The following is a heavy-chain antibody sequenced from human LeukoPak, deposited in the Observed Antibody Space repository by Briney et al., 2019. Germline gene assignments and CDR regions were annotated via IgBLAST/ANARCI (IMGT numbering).Heavy chain of an antibody. V-gene: IGHV4-4*07. D-gene: IGHD3-22*01. CDR2: IYTSGGT. J-gene: IGHJ5*02. CDR1: GGSISSYY. CDR3: ARGGYYYDSTS. Sequence: KTSETLSLTCSVSGGSISSYYWSWIRQPAGKGLEWIGRIYTSGGTNYNPSLKSRVTISLDTSKNHFSLKLSSVTAADTAVYYCARGGYYYDSTSWGQGTLVTVSS.